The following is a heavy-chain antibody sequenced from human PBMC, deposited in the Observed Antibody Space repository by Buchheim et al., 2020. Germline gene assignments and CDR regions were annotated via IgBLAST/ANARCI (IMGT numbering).Heavy chain of an antibody. CDR3: ALYYYGSGTFRGPFDY. CDR1: AFTLSTYW. D-gene: IGHD3-10*01. J-gene: IGHJ4*02. V-gene: IGHV3-74*01. Sequence: EVQLVESGGGLVQPGGSLRLSCAASAFTLSTYWMHWVRQAPGKGLVWVSRINSDGTSTSYADSVKGRFTISRDNAKNTLYLQMNSLRDVDTAMYYCALYYYGSGTFRGPFDYWGQGTL. CDR2: INSDGTST.